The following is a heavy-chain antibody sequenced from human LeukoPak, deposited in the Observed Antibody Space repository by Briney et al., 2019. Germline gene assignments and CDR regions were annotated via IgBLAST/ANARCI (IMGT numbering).Heavy chain of an antibody. Sequence: ASVKVSCKASGYTFTSYDINWVRQATGQGLEWVGWMNPNSGNTGYAQKFQGRVTMTRNTSISTAYVELSSLRSEDTAVYYCARGVVGTIFGAVISPLYCMDVWGKGTTVTVSS. J-gene: IGHJ6*03. CDR3: ARGVVGTIFGAVISPLYCMDV. D-gene: IGHD3-3*01. CDR1: GYTFTSYD. CDR2: MNPNSGNT. V-gene: IGHV1-8*01.